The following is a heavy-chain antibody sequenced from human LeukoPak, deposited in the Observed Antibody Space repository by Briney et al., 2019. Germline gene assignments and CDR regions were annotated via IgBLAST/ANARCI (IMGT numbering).Heavy chain of an antibody. CDR2: INPNSDYT. CDR1: GFTFSSYS. J-gene: IGHJ4*02. Sequence: GGSLRLSCAASGFTFSSYSMNWVRQAPGKGLELISSINPNSDYTYYADSVKGRFTISRDNAKNSLYLQMNSLRAEDTAVYYCVRDGGYDSPHYWGQGTLVTVSS. V-gene: IGHV3-21*01. CDR3: VRDGGYDSPHY. D-gene: IGHD5-12*01.